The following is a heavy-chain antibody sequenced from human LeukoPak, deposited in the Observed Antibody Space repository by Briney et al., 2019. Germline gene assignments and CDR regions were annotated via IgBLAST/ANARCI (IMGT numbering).Heavy chain of an antibody. J-gene: IGHJ5*02. V-gene: IGHV3-11*03. CDR1: GGSISSNY. CDR3: ARNRTTTERKGNWFDP. CDR2: ISSSSFYT. Sequence: LSLTCTVSGGSISSNYWSWIRQPPGKGLEWVSYISSSSFYTHYADSVKGRFTISRDNAKNSLYLQMNSLRAEDTAVYYCARNRTTTERKGNWFDPWGQGTLVTVSS. D-gene: IGHD1-7*01.